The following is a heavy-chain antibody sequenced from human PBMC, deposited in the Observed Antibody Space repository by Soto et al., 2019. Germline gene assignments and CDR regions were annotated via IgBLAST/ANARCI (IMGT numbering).Heavy chain of an antibody. Sequence: QVQLVQSGAEVKKPGSSVRVSCKASGTIFSSYTISWVRQAPGQGLEWMGRIIPILGETNSAQKFQDRVTLTADKSTNTADMELNSLRLEDTAVYYCARGLGGRMDDWGQGTTVTVSS. CDR2: IIPILGET. CDR3: ARGLGGRMDD. D-gene: IGHD3-16*01. V-gene: IGHV1-69*08. J-gene: IGHJ6*02. CDR1: GTIFSSYT.